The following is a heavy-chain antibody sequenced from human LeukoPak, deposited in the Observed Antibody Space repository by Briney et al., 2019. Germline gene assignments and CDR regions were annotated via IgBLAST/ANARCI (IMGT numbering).Heavy chain of an antibody. CDR1: GFTFSSYS. V-gene: IGHV3-21*01. CDR3: ARDIRGSYFGFDY. Sequence: GGSLRLSCAASGFTFSSYSMNWVRQAPGKGLEWVSSISSSSSYIYYADSVKGRFTISRDNAKSSLYLQMNSLRAEDTAVYYCARDIRGSYFGFDYWGQGTLVTVSS. D-gene: IGHD1-26*01. CDR2: ISSSSSYI. J-gene: IGHJ4*02.